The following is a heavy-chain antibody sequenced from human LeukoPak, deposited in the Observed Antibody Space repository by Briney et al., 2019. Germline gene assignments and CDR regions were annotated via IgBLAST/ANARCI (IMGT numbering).Heavy chain of an antibody. V-gene: IGHV1-24*01. CDR3: ATDREGMATPHPRNYMDV. J-gene: IGHJ6*03. CDR1: GYTLTELS. D-gene: IGHD5-24*01. Sequence: ASVKVSCKVSGYTLTELSMHWVRQAPGKGLEWMGGFDPEDGETIYAQKFQGRVTMTEDTSTDTAYMELSSLRSEDTAVYYCATDREGMATPHPRNYMDVWGKGTTVTVSS. CDR2: FDPEDGET.